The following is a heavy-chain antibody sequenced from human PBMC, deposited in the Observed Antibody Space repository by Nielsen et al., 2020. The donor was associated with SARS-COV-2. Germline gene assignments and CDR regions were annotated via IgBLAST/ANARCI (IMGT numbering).Heavy chain of an antibody. CDR1: GGSISSYY. CDR3: ARGFGGGAERYGMDV. D-gene: IGHD3-3*01. V-gene: IGHV4-59*13. J-gene: IGHJ6*02. Sequence: SETLSLTCTVSGGSISSYYWSWIRQPPGKGLEWIGYIYYSGSTNYNPSLKSRVTISVDTSKNQFSLKLSSVTAADKAVYYCARGFGGGAERYGMDVWGQGTTVTVSS. CDR2: IYYSGST.